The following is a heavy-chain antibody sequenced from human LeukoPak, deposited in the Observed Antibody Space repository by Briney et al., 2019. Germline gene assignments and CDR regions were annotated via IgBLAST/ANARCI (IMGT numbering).Heavy chain of an antibody. Sequence: VASVKVSCKASGYTFTSYYMHWVRQAPGQGLEWMGMINPSGGSTSYAQKFQGRVTMTRDMSTSTVYMELSSLRSEDTAVYYCARDPPYDFWSGYYSGLDYWGQGTLVTVSS. CDR2: INPSGGST. V-gene: IGHV1-46*01. J-gene: IGHJ4*02. CDR3: ARDPPYDFWSGYYSGLDY. CDR1: GYTFTSYY. D-gene: IGHD3-3*01.